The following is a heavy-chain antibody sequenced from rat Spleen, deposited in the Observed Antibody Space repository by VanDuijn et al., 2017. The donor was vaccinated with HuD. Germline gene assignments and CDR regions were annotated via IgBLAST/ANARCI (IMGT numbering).Heavy chain of an antibody. CDR1: GFTFSDNY. Sequence: EVQLVESDGGLVQPGRSLKLSCAVSGFTFSDNYMAWVRQAPTKGLEWVASIKNTGDTTYYPDSVKGRFTISRDNAKSTLYLQMDSLRSEDTATYYCARHSNWGFDYWGQGVLVTVSS. J-gene: IGHJ2*01. CDR2: IKNTGDTT. D-gene: IGHD5-1*01. CDR3: ARHSNWGFDY. V-gene: IGHV5-25*01.